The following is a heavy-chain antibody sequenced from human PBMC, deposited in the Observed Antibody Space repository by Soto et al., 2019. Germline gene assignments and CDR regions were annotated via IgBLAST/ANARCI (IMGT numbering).Heavy chain of an antibody. J-gene: IGHJ4*02. CDR3: AKGSIEYSASVDN. CDR2: ISARGGSS. D-gene: IGHD5-12*01. V-gene: IGHV3-23*01. CDR1: GFSFSSYA. Sequence: EVQLLESGGGLVQPGGSLRLSCAASGFSFSSYAMVWVRQAPGKGLEWVSVISARGGSSYFADAVKGRFTLSRDNSKNVLSLEMNSLRAEDTAIYFCAKGSIEYSASVDNWGPGTLVLVSS.